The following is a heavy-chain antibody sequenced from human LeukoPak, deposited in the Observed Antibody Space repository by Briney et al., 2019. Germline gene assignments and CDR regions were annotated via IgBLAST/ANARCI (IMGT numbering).Heavy chain of an antibody. V-gene: IGHV3-7*01. CDR1: GFTFSSYW. D-gene: IGHD6-19*01. J-gene: IGHJ4*02. CDR3: ASAVAAYYFDY. CDR2: IKQDGSEK. Sequence: GGSLRLSCAASGFTFSSYWMSWVRQAPGKGLEWVANIKQDGSEKYYVDSVKGRFTISRDNGKNSLYLQMNSLRAEDTAVYYCASAVAAYYFDYWGQGTLVTVSS.